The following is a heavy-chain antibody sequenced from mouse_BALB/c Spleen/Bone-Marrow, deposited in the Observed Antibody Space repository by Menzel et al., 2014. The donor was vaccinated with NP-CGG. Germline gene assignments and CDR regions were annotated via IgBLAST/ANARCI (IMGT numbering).Heavy chain of an antibody. D-gene: IGHD2-1*01. CDR1: GYTFTSSW. Sequence: VQLQQSGSVLVRPGASVKLSCKASGYTFTSSWMHWAKQRPGQGLEWIGEIHPNRGNTNYNEKFKGKATLTVDTSSSTAYVDLSSLTSEDSAVYYCARGGYGNYYFDYWGQGTTLTVSS. V-gene: IGHV1S130*01. J-gene: IGHJ2*01. CDR2: IHPNRGNT. CDR3: ARGGYGNYYFDY.